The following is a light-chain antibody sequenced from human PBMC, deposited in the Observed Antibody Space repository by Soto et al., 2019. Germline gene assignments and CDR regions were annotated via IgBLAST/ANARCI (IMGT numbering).Light chain of an antibody. CDR3: MQALQTPT. V-gene: IGKV2-28*01. CDR2: LSS. Sequence: DIVMTQSPLSLPVIPGEPASSSCRSSQSLLHRNGYKYLDWYLQKPGQSPHLLIDLSSNRAPGVHDWVSASGSGTDFTLKISRVEAEDVGVYYCMQALQTPTFGGGTRVEMK. J-gene: IGKJ4*01. CDR1: QSLLHRNGYKY.